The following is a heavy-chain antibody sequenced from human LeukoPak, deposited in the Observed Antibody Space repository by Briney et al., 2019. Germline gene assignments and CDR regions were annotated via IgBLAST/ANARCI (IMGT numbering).Heavy chain of an antibody. CDR2: ISSSSSYI. CDR1: GFTFSSYN. J-gene: IGHJ6*03. CDR3: ARIAEGIAVAGTRYYYYYMDV. V-gene: IGHV3-21*01. D-gene: IGHD6-19*01. Sequence: GGSLRLSCAASGFTFSSYNMNWVRQAPGKGLEWVSSISSSSSYIYYADSVKGRFTISRDNAKNSLYLQMNSLRAEDTAVYYCARIAEGIAVAGTRYYYYYMDVWGKGTTVTVSS.